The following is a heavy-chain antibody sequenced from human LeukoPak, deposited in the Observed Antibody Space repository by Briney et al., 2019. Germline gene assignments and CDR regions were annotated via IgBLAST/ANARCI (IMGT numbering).Heavy chain of an antibody. CDR3: AKDGPVELVPLSYYYYGMDV. CDR1: GFTVSSNY. Sequence: GGSLRLSCAASGFTVSSNYMSWVRQAPGKGLEWVSSISGSGGSTYYADSVKGRFTISRDNSKNTLYLQMNSLRAEDTAVYYCAKDGPVELVPLSYYYYGMDVWGQGTTVTVSS. D-gene: IGHD6-6*01. J-gene: IGHJ6*02. CDR2: ISGSGGST. V-gene: IGHV3-23*01.